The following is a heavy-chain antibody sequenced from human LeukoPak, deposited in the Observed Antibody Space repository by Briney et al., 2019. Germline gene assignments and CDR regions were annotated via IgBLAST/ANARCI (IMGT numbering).Heavy chain of an antibody. Sequence: ASVKVSRKASGYTFTSYGISWVRQAPGQGLEWMGWISAYNGNTNCAQKLQGRVTMTTDTSTSTAYMELRSLRSDDTAVYYCARDVGYYDSSGYYPYWGQGTLVTVSS. CDR3: ARDVGYYDSSGYYPY. V-gene: IGHV1-18*01. CDR1: GYTFTSYG. J-gene: IGHJ4*02. CDR2: ISAYNGNT. D-gene: IGHD3-22*01.